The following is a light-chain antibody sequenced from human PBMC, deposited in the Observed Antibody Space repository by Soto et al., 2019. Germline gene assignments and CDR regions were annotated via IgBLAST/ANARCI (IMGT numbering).Light chain of an antibody. CDR1: QTISSW. CDR3: QHYNSYWT. Sequence: IQMTQSASTLSGSLGDRVTLTCRASQTISSWLAWYQQKPGKAPKLLIYKASTLKSGVPSRFSGSGSGTESTLTISSLQPDDFATYYCQHYNSYWTFGQGTKVDIK. J-gene: IGKJ1*01. V-gene: IGKV1-5*03. CDR2: KAS.